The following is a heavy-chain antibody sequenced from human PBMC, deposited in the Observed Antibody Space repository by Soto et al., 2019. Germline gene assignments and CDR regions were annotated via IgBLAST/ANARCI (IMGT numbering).Heavy chain of an antibody. V-gene: IGHV3-13*01. CDR3: ARDVYYYDSSGYVDYYYGMDV. Sequence: EVQLVESGGGLVQPGGSLRLSCAASGFTFSSYDMHWVRQATGKGLEWVSAIGTAGDTYYPGSVKGRCTISRENAKNSLYLQMNSLRAEDTAVYYCARDVYYYDSSGYVDYYYGMDVWGQGTTVTVSS. CDR1: GFTFSSYD. J-gene: IGHJ6*02. D-gene: IGHD3-22*01. CDR2: IGTAGDT.